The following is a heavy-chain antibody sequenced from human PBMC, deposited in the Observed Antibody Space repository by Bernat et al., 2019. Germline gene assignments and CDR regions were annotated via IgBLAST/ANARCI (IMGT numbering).Heavy chain of an antibody. CDR3: ARVSAPYYFDY. V-gene: IGHV4-39*01. CDR1: GGSISSSSYY. J-gene: IGHJ4*02. CDR2: IYYSGST. Sequence: QLQLQESVPGLVKPSETLSLTCTVSGGSISSSSYYWGWIRQPPGKGLEWIGSIYYSGSTYYNPSLKSRVTISVDTSKNQFSLKLSSVTAADTAVYYCARVSAPYYFDYWGQGTLVTVSS.